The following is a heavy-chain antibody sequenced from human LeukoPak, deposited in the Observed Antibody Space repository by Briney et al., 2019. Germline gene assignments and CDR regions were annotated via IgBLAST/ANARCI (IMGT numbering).Heavy chain of an antibody. Sequence: GESLKISCKGSGYSFTSYWIGWVRQMPGKGLEWMGIIYPGDSDTRYSPPFQGQVTISADKSISTAYLQWSSLKASDTAMYYCARANDVDTAMAYFDYWGQGTLVTVSS. CDR3: ARANDVDTAMAYFDY. CDR2: IYPGDSDT. J-gene: IGHJ4*02. V-gene: IGHV5-51*01. D-gene: IGHD5-18*01. CDR1: GYSFTSYW.